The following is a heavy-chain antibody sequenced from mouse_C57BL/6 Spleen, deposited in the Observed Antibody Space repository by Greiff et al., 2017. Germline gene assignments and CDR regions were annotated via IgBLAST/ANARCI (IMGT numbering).Heavy chain of an antibody. J-gene: IGHJ4*01. Sequence: VQLQQSGAELVKPGASVKISCKASGYAFSSYWMNWVKQRPGKGLEWIGQIYPGDGDTNYNGKFKGKATLTADKSSSTAYMQRSSLTSEDSAVYCCARDDGYFQAMDYWGQGTSVTVSS. V-gene: IGHV1-80*01. CDR3: ARDDGYFQAMDY. CDR1: GYAFSSYW. D-gene: IGHD2-3*01. CDR2: IYPGDGDT.